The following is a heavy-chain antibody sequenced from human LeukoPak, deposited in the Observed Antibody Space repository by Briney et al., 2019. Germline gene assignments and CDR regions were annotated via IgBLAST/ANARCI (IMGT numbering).Heavy chain of an antibody. J-gene: IGHJ4*02. V-gene: IGHV3-23*01. CDR2: INNSGGST. Sequence: GGSLRLSCAASGLTLNNYAMSWVCQAPGKGLEWVSIINNSGGSTYYADSVKGRFTISRDLSKNTLYLQMNSLRAEDTALYYCARKYSGTNPFDYWGQGTLVTVSS. D-gene: IGHD1-26*01. CDR3: ARKYSGTNPFDY. CDR1: GLTLNNYA.